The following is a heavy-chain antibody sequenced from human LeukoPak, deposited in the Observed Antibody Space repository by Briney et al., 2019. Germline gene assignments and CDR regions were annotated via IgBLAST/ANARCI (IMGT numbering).Heavy chain of an antibody. V-gene: IGHV3-23*01. CDR2: ISGSDGIT. Sequence: AGGSLRLPCAVSGFTFSSYTKNGVRRSPGKGLEGVSAISGSDGITSYTDSLRGRFTISRDNTKNTLYLKMNSLRAEDTAVYYSAKDSPENGGRVDYWGQGALVTVSS. J-gene: IGHJ4*02. D-gene: IGHD2-8*01. CDR3: AKDSPENGGRVDY. CDR1: GFTFSSYT.